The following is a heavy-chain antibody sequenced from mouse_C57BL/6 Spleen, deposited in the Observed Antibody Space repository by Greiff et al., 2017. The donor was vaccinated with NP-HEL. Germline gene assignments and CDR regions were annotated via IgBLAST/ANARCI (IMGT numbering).Heavy chain of an antibody. J-gene: IGHJ1*03. V-gene: IGHV1-69*01. CDR1: GYTFTSYW. CDR3: AYYGGSYGYFDV. CDR2: IDPSDSYT. D-gene: IGHD1-1*01. Sequence: VQLQQPGAELVMPGASVKLSCKASGYTFTSYWMHWVKQRPGQGLEWIGEIDPSDSYTNYNQKFKGKSTLTVDKSSSTAYMQLSSLTSEDSAVYYCAYYGGSYGYFDVWGTGTTVTVSS.